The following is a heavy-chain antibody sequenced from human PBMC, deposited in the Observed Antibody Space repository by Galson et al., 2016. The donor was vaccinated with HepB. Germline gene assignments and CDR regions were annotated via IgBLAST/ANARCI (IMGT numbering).Heavy chain of an antibody. J-gene: IGHJ5*02. CDR2: ISASNANK. V-gene: IGHV1-18*01. CDR1: GYTFSSYG. D-gene: IGHD3-22*01. Sequence: SVKVSCKASGYTFSSYGINWVRQAPGQGLEWMGWISASNANKRYAQNPQGRVTMTTDTSTSTAYMEVRSLSSDDTAVYYCARDGPPTYYYDTKTWFDPWGQGTLVTVSS. CDR3: ARDGPPTYYYDTKTWFDP.